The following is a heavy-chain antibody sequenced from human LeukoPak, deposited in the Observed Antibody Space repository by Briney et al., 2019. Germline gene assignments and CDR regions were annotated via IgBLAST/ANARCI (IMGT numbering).Heavy chain of an antibody. V-gene: IGHV4-59*07. D-gene: IGHD3-22*01. CDR1: GGSISGYY. CDR3: GRGDTSSCYYAYFRH. CDR2: IYYSGIT. J-gene: IGHJ1*01. Sequence: SDTPALNRSVSGGSISGYYWSWIRQPPGKGLEWIGYIYYSGITNYNPSLMSRATISVDTSKNQFSLRMSSVTDADSHVYYCGRGDTSSCYYAYFRHGGRGTGVSVSS.